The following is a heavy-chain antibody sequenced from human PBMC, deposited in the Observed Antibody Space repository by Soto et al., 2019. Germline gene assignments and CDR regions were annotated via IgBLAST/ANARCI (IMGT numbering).Heavy chain of an antibody. Sequence: QLQLQGSGRVLVKPSETMSLTCTVSGGSVSSSSYYWGWVRQPPGKGLEWIGSVYYSGSTYYNPSLESRVTISVDKSKNQFSLKLMSLSAADTAVYYCGRLEGLATISYYFDYWGQGALVTVSS. CDR2: VYYSGST. V-gene: IGHV4-39*01. CDR3: GRLEGLATISYYFDY. D-gene: IGHD3-9*01. J-gene: IGHJ4*02. CDR1: GGSVSSSSYY.